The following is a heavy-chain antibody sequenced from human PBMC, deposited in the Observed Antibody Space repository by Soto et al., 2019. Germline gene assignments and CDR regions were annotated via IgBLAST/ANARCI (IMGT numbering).Heavy chain of an antibody. CDR2: ISSTTSHI. Sequence: PGGSLRLSCAASGFTFSSYAMHWVRQAPGKGLEWVSSISSTTSHIYYTDSVQGRFTISRDNAKNSLYLQMDSLRAEDTAMYYCAGHLASRYSDSWYKGWHIDYWGQGTLVTVSS. J-gene: IGHJ4*02. D-gene: IGHD1-26*01. V-gene: IGHV3-21*01. CDR3: AGHLASRYSDSWYKGWHIDY. CDR1: GFTFSSYA.